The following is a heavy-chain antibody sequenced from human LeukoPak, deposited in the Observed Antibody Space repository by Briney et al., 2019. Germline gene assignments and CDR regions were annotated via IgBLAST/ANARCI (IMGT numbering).Heavy chain of an antibody. CDR1: GFTFSDYY. CDR2: ISYDGSEK. D-gene: IGHD3-22*01. CDR3: AREGNSGYYPY. V-gene: IGHV3-30*03. J-gene: IGHJ4*02. Sequence: GGSLRLSCAASGFTFSDYYINWIRQSPGKGLEWVTVISYDGSEKHYADPVKGRFTISRDNSKNTLYLQMNSLRAEDTAMYYCAREGNSGYYPYWGQGILVTVSS.